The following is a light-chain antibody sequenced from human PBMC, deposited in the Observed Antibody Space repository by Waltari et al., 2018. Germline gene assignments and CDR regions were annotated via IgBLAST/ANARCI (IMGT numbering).Light chain of an antibody. Sequence: EIVLTQPPGTLSLSPGERATLSCRASQSVSSSYLAWYQQKPGQAPRLLIYGASSRATGIPDRFSGSGSGTNFTLTISRLEPEDFAVYYCQQYGSLLTFGGGTKVEIK. J-gene: IGKJ4*01. CDR1: QSVSSSY. CDR3: QQYGSLLT. V-gene: IGKV3-20*01. CDR2: GAS.